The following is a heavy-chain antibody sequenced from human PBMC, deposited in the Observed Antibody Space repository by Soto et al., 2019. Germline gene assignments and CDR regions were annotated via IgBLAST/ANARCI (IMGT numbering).Heavy chain of an antibody. V-gene: IGHV4-39*01. J-gene: IGHJ5*02. CDR1: GGSISSSNYY. CDR2: IYYSGST. D-gene: IGHD1-26*01. CDR3: ATQEVGGSYVYTFDP. Sequence: SETLSLTCTVSGGSISSSNYYWGWIRQPPGKGLEWIGNIYYSGSTYYNPSLKSRVTISVDTSKNQFSLKLSSVTAADTAVYYCATQEVGGSYVYTFDPWGQGTLVTVSS.